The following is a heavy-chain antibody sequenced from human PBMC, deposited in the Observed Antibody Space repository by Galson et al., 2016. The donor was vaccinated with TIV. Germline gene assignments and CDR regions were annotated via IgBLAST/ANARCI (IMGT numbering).Heavy chain of an antibody. J-gene: IGHJ1*01. D-gene: IGHD1-26*01. CDR3: ARWAETGSYYDDFQH. V-gene: IGHV4-31*03. CDR1: GGSISSGAYH. Sequence: TLSLTCNVSGGSISSGAYHWSWIRQHPGKALEWIGNIYDSGTTYYNPSLQSRVTISLDTSQNQFSLKLSSVTAADTAVYYCARWAETGSYYDDFQHWGQGTLITDSS. CDR2: IYDSGTT.